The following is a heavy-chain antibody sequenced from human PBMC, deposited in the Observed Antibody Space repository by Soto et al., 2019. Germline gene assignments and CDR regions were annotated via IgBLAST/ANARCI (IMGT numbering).Heavy chain of an antibody. Sequence: QVQLVESGGGVVQPGRSLRLSCAASGFIFSSYSMHWVRQAPGKGLEWVAMISNDGSNKDYVYSVKGRFTISRDNSNNTLSLQMNSLRAEDTAVYYCARDQFLDAFDIWGQGTMVTVSS. D-gene: IGHD2-21*01. CDR3: ARDQFLDAFDI. CDR1: GFIFSSYS. CDR2: ISNDGSNK. J-gene: IGHJ3*02. V-gene: IGHV3-30-3*01.